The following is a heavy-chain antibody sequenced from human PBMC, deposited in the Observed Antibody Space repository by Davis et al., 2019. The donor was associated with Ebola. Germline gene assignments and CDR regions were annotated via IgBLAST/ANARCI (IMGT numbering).Heavy chain of an antibody. CDR3: ARGRWLHLGPIFDY. Sequence: GESLKISCAASGFTFSDYYMSWIRQAPGKGLEWVSYISSSGSTIYYADSVKGRFTISRDNAKNSLYLQMNSLRAEDTAVYYCARGRWLHLGPIFDYWGQGTLVTVSS. J-gene: IGHJ4*02. CDR1: GFTFSDYY. V-gene: IGHV3-11*04. CDR2: ISSSGSTI. D-gene: IGHD5-24*01.